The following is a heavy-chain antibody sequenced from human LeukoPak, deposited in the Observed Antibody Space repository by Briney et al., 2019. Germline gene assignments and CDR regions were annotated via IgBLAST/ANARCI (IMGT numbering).Heavy chain of an antibody. CDR1: GDTFSSYA. Sequence: SVKVSCKASGDTFSSYAISWVRQAPGQGLEWMGGIIPIFGTANYAQKFQGRVTITTDESTSTAYMELSSLRSEDTAVYYCASTLHYDILTGYYPFDYWGQGTLVTVSS. V-gene: IGHV1-69*05. CDR3: ASTLHYDILTGYYPFDY. J-gene: IGHJ4*02. CDR2: IIPIFGTA. D-gene: IGHD3-9*01.